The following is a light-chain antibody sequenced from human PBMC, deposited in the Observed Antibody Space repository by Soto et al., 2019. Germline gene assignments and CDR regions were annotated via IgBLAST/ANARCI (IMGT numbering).Light chain of an antibody. CDR2: GAS. Sequence: ETVLTQSPATLSVSPGECATLSCRASQSLNTNLAWYQQKLGQAPRVLIYGASSGATGIPDRFSGSGSGTDFTLTISRLEPEDFAVYYCQQYGSSPPWTFGQGTKVDIK. CDR3: QQYGSSPPWT. CDR1: QSLNTN. V-gene: IGKV3-20*01. J-gene: IGKJ1*01.